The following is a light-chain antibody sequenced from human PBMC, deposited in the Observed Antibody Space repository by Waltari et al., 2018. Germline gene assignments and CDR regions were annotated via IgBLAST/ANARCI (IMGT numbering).Light chain of an antibody. CDR1: QSVRSN. J-gene: IGKJ4*01. CDR2: DAS. Sequence: IVMTQSPATLSVSPGERPTLSGRASQSVRSNLAWYQQKPGQAPRLLIYDASTSATGVPARFSGSGSGTEFTLTINSLQSEDFAVYYCQKYNHWPTFGGGTKVEIK. V-gene: IGKV3-15*01. CDR3: QKYNHWPT.